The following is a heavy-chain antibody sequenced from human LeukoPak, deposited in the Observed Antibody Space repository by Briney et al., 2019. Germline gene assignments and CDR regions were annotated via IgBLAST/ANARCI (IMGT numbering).Heavy chain of an antibody. CDR2: IYTSGST. CDR3: ARRRYNWNDRYYYYMDV. D-gene: IGHD1-1*01. J-gene: IGHJ6*03. V-gene: IGHV4-61*02. CDR1: GGSISSGSYY. Sequence: SETLSLTCTVSGGSISSGSYYWSWIRQPAGKGLEWIGRIYTSGSTNYNPSLKRRVTISVDTSKKQFSLKLSSVTAADTAVYYCARRRYNWNDRYYYYMDVWGKGTTVTVSS.